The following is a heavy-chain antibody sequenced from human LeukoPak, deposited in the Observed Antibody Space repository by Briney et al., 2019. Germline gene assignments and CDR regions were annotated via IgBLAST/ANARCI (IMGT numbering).Heavy chain of an antibody. J-gene: IGHJ6*02. Sequence: GGSLRLSCAASGFTFTSYSLSWVRQAPGKGLEWVSITHSGGNIYYADSVKGRFTISRDNTKNTLYLQMNSLKAEDTDVYYCARDRGYAMDVSGQGTRVTVSS. D-gene: IGHD1-1*01. CDR3: ARDRGYAMDV. CDR2: THSGGNI. CDR1: GFTFTSYS. V-gene: IGHV3-53*01.